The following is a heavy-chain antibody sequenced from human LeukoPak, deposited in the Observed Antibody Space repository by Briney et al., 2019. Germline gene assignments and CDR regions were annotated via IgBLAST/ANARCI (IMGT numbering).Heavy chain of an antibody. Sequence: SETLSLTCTVSGGSISSHYWSWIRQPPGKGLEWIGYIYYSGSTNYNPSLKSRVTISVDTSKNQFSLKLSSVTAADTAVYYCARDLPNTYSSSWYALDVWGKGTTVTVSS. CDR3: ARDLPNTYSSSWYALDV. CDR1: GGSISSHY. CDR2: IYYSGST. V-gene: IGHV4-59*11. J-gene: IGHJ6*04. D-gene: IGHD6-13*01.